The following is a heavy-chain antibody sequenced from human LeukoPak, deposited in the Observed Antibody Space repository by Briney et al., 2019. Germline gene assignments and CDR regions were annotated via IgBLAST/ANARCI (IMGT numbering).Heavy chain of an antibody. J-gene: IGHJ4*02. V-gene: IGHV4-59*01. D-gene: IGHD5-18*01. CDR1: GGSISSYY. CDR2: IYYSGNT. Sequence: SETLSLTCTVSGGSISSYYWSWIRQPPGKGLEWIGKIYYSGNTNYNPSLKSRVTISVDTSKNQFSLKLSSVTAADTAVYYCARVRGYSYDSSDFDYWGQGTLVTVSS. CDR3: ARVRGYSYDSSDFDY.